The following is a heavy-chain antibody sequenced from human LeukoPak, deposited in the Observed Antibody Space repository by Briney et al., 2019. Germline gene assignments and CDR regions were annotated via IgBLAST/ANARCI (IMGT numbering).Heavy chain of an antibody. CDR3: ARNYYDSSGYSAGALDY. V-gene: IGHV3-30-3*01. Sequence: GGSLRLSCAASGFTFSSYAMHWVRQAPGKGLEGVAVISYEGSNKYYPHSVKGRFTISRDNSKNTLYLQMNSLRAEDTAVYYCARNYYDSSGYSAGALDYWGQGTLVTVSS. J-gene: IGHJ4*02. CDR2: ISYEGSNK. CDR1: GFTFSSYA. D-gene: IGHD3-22*01.